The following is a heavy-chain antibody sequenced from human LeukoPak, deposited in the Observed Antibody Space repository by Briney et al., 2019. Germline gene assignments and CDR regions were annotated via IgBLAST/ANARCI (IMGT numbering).Heavy chain of an antibody. Sequence: GGLLRLSCAASGFTFSSYAMSWVRQAPGKGLEWVSAISGSGGSTYYVDSVKGRFTISRDNSKNTLYLQMNSLRAEDTAVYYCAKFNVDTNYFDYWGQGTLVTVSS. CDR1: GFTFSSYA. J-gene: IGHJ4*02. CDR2: ISGSGGST. V-gene: IGHV3-23*01. CDR3: AKFNVDTNYFDY. D-gene: IGHD5-18*01.